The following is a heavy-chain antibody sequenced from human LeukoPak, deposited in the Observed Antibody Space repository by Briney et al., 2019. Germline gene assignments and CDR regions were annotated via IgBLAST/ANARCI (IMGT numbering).Heavy chain of an antibody. D-gene: IGHD3-22*01. CDR1: GGSFSSSAYY. Sequence: SETLSLTCIVSGGSFSSSAYYWGWIRQPPGEGLQWIGSIYHSGNTYYNSSLKSRVTISVDTSTSQFSLKLSSVTAADTAVYYCARTDSSGYYGDYWGQGTLVTVSS. CDR2: IYHSGNT. V-gene: IGHV4-39*01. J-gene: IGHJ4*02. CDR3: ARTDSSGYYGDY.